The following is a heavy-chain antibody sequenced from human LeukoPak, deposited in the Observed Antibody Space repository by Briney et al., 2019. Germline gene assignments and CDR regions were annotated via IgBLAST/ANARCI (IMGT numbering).Heavy chain of an antibody. CDR1: GFTFSSYA. Sequence: GGSLRLSCSASGFTFSSYAMHWVRQAPGKGLEHVSAISSNGGSTYYADSVKGRFTISRDNSKNTLYLQMSSLRAEDTAVYYCVKATDYGDYGNWGQGTLVTVSS. D-gene: IGHD4-17*01. J-gene: IGHJ4*02. V-gene: IGHV3-64D*06. CDR3: VKATDYGDYGN. CDR2: ISSNGGST.